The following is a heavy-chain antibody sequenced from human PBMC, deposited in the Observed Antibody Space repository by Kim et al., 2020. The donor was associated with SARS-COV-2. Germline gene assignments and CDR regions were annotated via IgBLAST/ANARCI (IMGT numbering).Heavy chain of an antibody. CDR3: ATVDWSG. V-gene: IGHV3-23*01. Sequence: GGSLRLSCAATGFTFSSFGMTWVRQAPGKGLECVSGIGAGGLSTYYADSVKGRFTISRDNSKNTLFLQMNNLRVEDTAAYYCATVDWSGWGQGALVTVSS. J-gene: IGHJ4*02. CDR1: GFTFSSFG. D-gene: IGHD2-21*01. CDR2: IGAGGLST.